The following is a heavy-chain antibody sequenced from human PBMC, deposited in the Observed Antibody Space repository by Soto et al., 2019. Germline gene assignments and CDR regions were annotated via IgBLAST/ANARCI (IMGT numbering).Heavy chain of an antibody. CDR1: GFTFSTYA. V-gene: IGHV3-23*01. Sequence: EVQLLESGGDLVQPGGSLRLSCAASGFTFSTYAMSWVRQAPGKGLEWVSTINTSGGSTYYADSVKGRFTISRDNSKNTLYLQMNILRPEDTAVYYCAKFYGGKSAHTYTIDPWGQGTLVTVSS. CDR2: INTSGGST. J-gene: IGHJ5*02. CDR3: AKFYGGKSAHTYTIDP. D-gene: IGHD2-15*01.